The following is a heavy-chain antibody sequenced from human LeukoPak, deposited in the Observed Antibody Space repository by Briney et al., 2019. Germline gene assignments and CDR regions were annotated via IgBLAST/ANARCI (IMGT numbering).Heavy chain of an antibody. CDR2: ISFDGSNK. CDR1: GFTFSSYA. Sequence: GRSLRLSCAASGFTFSSYAMHWVRQAPGKGLEWVAVISFDGSNKYYADSVKGRFIISRDNSKNTLYLQMNILRPEDTAVYYCARGYDFWSGYCDQWGQGTLVTVSS. V-gene: IGHV3-30*04. D-gene: IGHD3-3*01. J-gene: IGHJ4*02. CDR3: ARGYDFWSGYCDQ.